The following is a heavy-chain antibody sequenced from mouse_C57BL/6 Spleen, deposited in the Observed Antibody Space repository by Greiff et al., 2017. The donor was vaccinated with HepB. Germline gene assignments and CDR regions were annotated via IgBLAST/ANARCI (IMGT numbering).Heavy chain of an antibody. Sequence: EVHLVESGEGLVKPGGSLKLSCAASGFTFSSYAMSWVRQTPEKRLEWVAYISSGGDYIYYADTVKGRFTISRDNARNTLYLQMSSLKSEDTAMYYCTRGRNDSDGGGDYYAMDYWGQGTSVTVSS. J-gene: IGHJ4*01. CDR3: TRGRNDSDGGGDYYAMDY. CDR2: ISSGGDYI. V-gene: IGHV5-9-1*02. D-gene: IGHD2-4*01. CDR1: GFTFSSYA.